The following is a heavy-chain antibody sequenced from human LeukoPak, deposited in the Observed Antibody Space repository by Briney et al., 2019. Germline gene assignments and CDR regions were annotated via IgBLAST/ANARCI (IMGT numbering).Heavy chain of an antibody. J-gene: IGHJ5*02. CDR3: ARGASGIQLWFFDP. Sequence: GGSLRLSCAASGFTFSSYWLSWVRQAPGKGLEWVANIKQDGSEKYYVDSVKGRFTISRDNAKSSLYLQMNSLRAEDTAVYHCARGASGIQLWFFDPWGQGTLVTVSS. CDR1: GFTFSSYW. D-gene: IGHD5-18*01. CDR2: IKQDGSEK. V-gene: IGHV3-7*01.